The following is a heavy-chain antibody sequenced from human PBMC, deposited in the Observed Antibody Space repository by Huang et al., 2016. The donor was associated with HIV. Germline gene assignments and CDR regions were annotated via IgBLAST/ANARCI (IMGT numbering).Heavy chain of an antibody. D-gene: IGHD4-17*01. Sequence: QVQLVESGGGLVKPGGSLRLSCAASGFTFSDHHMRWIRQASGNGLEWISYIRGSGVVLYYADSVKGRFTISRDNAKNSLYLQMNSLRVEDTAIYYCTRDDDYTVTIDLWGQGTLVTVSS. J-gene: IGHJ5*02. CDR3: TRDDDYTVTIDL. CDR2: IRGSGVVL. V-gene: IGHV3-11*01. CDR1: GFTFSDHH.